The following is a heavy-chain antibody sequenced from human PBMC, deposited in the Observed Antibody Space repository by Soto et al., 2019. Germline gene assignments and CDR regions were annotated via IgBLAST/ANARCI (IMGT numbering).Heavy chain of an antibody. V-gene: IGHV4-59*08. CDR1: AGSISNSY. D-gene: IGHD3-3*01. CDR3: AKHTYDFGPPDY. Sequence: PSETLSLTCTVSAGSISNSYWSWIRQPPGKRLEWIGYFFYTGLTKYNPSLKSRVTMSVDTSENQFSLRLTSVTAADTAVYYCAKHTYDFGPPDYWGQGALVTVSS. CDR2: FFYTGLT. J-gene: IGHJ4*02.